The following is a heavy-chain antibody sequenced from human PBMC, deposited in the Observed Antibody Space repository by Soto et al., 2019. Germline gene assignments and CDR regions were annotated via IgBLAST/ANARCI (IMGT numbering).Heavy chain of an antibody. CDR3: ARDLRGYSYGNYFDY. CDR2: IFPLTDIP. J-gene: IGHJ4*02. CDR1: GGTFRNYP. D-gene: IGHD5-18*01. V-gene: IGHV1-69*04. Sequence: SVKVSCKASGGTFRNYPINWVRQAPGQGLEWMGSIFPLTDIPDYAQNFQARLTISADKSTNTAYMELSSLTSDDTAMYFCARDLRGYSYGNYFDYWGQGTLVTVSS.